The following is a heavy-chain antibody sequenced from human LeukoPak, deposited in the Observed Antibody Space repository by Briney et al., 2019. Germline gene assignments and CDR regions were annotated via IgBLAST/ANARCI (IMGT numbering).Heavy chain of an antibody. CDR2: IKQDGSEK. J-gene: IGHJ4*02. CDR3: ARDRTRFNY. CDR1: GFTFNTYW. V-gene: IGHV3-7*03. Sequence: GGSLRLSCAASGFTFNTYWLTWVRQAPGKGLKWVANIKQDGSEKYYVDSVKGRFTISRDNAKNSLYLQMNSLRAEDTAVYYCARDRTRFNYWGQGTLVTVSS.